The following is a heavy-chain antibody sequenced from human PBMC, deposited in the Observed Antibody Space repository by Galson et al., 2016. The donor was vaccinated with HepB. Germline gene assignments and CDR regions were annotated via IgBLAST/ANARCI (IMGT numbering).Heavy chain of an antibody. CDR3: AKDLADYYDSTGYYTGLDY. Sequence: SLRLSCAASGFTFSSYGMHWVRQAPGKGLEWVAVISYDGSYKYYADSVKGRFTISRDNSKNTLYLQMNSLRAEDTAVYYCAKDLADYYDSTGYYTGLDYWSQGTLVTVSS. CDR2: ISYDGSYK. J-gene: IGHJ4*02. V-gene: IGHV3-30*18. CDR1: GFTFSSYG. D-gene: IGHD3-22*01.